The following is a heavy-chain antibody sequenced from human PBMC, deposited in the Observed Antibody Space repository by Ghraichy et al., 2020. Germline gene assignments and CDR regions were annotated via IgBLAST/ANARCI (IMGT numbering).Heavy chain of an antibody. CDR3: GGVSGSYKRPSGNDY. J-gene: IGHJ4*02. Sequence: GESLNISCAASGFTFSSYSMSWVRQAPGKGLEWVSVFSSSGGSTYYTDSVKGRFTISRDSSKNTLYLQMNSLRVEDTAVYYCGGVSGSYKRPSGNDYWGQGTLVTVSS. V-gene: IGHV3-23*01. CDR1: GFTFSSYS. D-gene: IGHD1-26*01. CDR2: FSSSGGST.